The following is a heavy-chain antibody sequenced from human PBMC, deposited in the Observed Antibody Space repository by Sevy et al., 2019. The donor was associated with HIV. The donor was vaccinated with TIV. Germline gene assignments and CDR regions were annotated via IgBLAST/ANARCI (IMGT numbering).Heavy chain of an antibody. V-gene: IGHV4-31*03. CDR1: GGSISSGGYY. CDR3: AREPEPYCSSTSCYLYGMDV. J-gene: IGHJ6*02. D-gene: IGHD2-2*01. Sequence: SETLSLTCTVSGGSISSGGYYWSWIRQHPGKGLEWIGYIYYSGSTYYNPSLKSRVTISVDTSKNQFSLKLSSVTAADTAAYYCAREPEPYCSSTSCYLYGMDVWGQGTTVTVSS. CDR2: IYYSGST.